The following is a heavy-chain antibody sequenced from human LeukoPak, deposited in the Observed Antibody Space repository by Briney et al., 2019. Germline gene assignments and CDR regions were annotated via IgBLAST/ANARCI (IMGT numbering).Heavy chain of an antibody. V-gene: IGHV3-72*01. Sequence: GGSLRLSCAASGFTFSDHHMDWVRQAPGEGLEWVARIRNKANRYTTEYAASVKGRFTISRDDSENSPYLQMDSLKTEDTAVYYCARSPLGIAPFDYWGQGTLVTVSS. CDR1: GFTFSDHH. CDR3: ARSPLGIAPFDY. D-gene: IGHD7-27*01. CDR2: IRNKANRYTT. J-gene: IGHJ4*02.